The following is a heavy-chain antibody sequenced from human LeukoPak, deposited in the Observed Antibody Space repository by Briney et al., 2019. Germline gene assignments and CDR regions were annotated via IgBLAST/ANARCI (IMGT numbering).Heavy chain of an antibody. D-gene: IGHD3-3*01. Sequence: SVKVSCKASGGTFSSYAISWVRQAPGQGLEWMGGIIPIFGTANYAQKFQGRVTITADESTSTAYMELSSLRSEDTAVYYCARATITIFGVLCGGDCSNYFDSWGQGTLVTVSS. J-gene: IGHJ4*02. CDR2: IIPIFGTA. CDR1: GGTFSSYA. CDR3: ARATITIFGVLCGGDCSNYFDS. V-gene: IGHV1-69*01.